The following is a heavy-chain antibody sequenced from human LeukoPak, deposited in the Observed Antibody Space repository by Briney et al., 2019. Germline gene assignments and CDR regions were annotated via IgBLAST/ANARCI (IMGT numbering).Heavy chain of an antibody. D-gene: IGHD4-17*01. J-gene: IGHJ4*02. Sequence: SETLSPTCTVSGDSITRGTYYWNWIRQPAGKGLEWIGRSHTSSSVNYNPSLKSRVTISIDTSRNLVSLRLTSVTAADAAVYYCARDRGNGDYGDYFDSWGQGTLVSVSS. CDR3: ARDRGNGDYGDYFDS. V-gene: IGHV4-61*02. CDR2: SHTSSSV. CDR1: GDSITRGTYY.